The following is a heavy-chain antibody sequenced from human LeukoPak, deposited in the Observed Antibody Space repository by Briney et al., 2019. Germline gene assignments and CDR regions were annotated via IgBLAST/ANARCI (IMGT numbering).Heavy chain of an antibody. CDR2: ISGSGGST. Sequence: PGGSLRLSCAASGFTFSSYAMSWVCQAPGKRLEWVSAISGSGGSTYYADSVKGRFTISRDNSKNTLYLQMNSLRAEDTAVYYCAKYKFGYSSGWYTWFDPWGQGTLVTVSS. CDR1: GFTFSSYA. V-gene: IGHV3-23*01. CDR3: AKYKFGYSSGWYTWFDP. J-gene: IGHJ5*02. D-gene: IGHD6-19*01.